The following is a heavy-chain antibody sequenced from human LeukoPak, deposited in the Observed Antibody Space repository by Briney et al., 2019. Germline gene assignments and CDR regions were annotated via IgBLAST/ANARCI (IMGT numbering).Heavy chain of an antibody. CDR2: IYYSGST. V-gene: IGHV4-59*01. D-gene: IGHD6-19*01. J-gene: IGHJ5*02. Sequence: PSETLSLTCTVSGCSISSYYWSLIRQPPGKGLEWIGYIYYSGSTNYNPSLKSRVTISVDTSKNQFSLKLSSVTAADTAVYYCARAPPWLVGNWFDPWGQGTLVTVSS. CDR3: ARAPPWLVGNWFDP. CDR1: GCSISSYY.